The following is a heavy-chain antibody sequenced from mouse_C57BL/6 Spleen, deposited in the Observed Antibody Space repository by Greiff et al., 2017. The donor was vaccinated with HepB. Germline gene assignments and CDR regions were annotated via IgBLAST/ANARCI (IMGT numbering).Heavy chain of an antibody. J-gene: IGHJ2*01. CDR1: GYAFSSYW. D-gene: IGHD2-3*01. Sequence: VQLQQSGAELVKPGASVKISCKASGYAFSSYWMNWVKQRPGKGLEWIGQIYPGDGDTNYNGKFKGKATLTAEKSSSTAYMQLSSLTSEDSAVYFCARSGDGYYVYYFDYWGQGTTLTVSS. CDR2: IYPGDGDT. CDR3: ARSGDGYYVYYFDY. V-gene: IGHV1-80*01.